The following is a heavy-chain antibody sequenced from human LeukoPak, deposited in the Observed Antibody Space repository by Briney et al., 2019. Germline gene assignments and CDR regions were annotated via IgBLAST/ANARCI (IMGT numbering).Heavy chain of an antibody. CDR1: GFTFSSYE. D-gene: IGHD3-10*01. V-gene: IGHV3-48*03. Sequence: PGGSLRLSCAASGFTFSSYEMNWVRQAPGKGLEWVSYISSSGSTIYYADSVKGRFTVSRDNAKNSLYLQMNSLRAEDTAVYYCAKSLRPQLLWFGELAVTWGQGTLVTVSS. CDR3: AKSLRPQLLWFGELAVT. CDR2: ISSSGSTI. J-gene: IGHJ5*02.